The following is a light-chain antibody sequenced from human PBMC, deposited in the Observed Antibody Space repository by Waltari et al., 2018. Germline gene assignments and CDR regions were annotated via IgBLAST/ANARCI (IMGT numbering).Light chain of an antibody. CDR1: QSMSSY. CDR3: QQSYSTPRT. Sequence: DIQMTQSPSSLSVSVGDRVTITCRATQSMSSYLNWYQQKPGKAPKLLIYAASSLQSGVPSRFSGSGSGTDFTLTISSLQPEDFATYYCQQSYSTPRTFGQGTKVEIK. J-gene: IGKJ1*01. CDR2: AAS. V-gene: IGKV1-39*01.